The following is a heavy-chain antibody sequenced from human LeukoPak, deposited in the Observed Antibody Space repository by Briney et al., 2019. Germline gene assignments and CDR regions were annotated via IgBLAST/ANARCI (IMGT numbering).Heavy chain of an antibody. J-gene: IGHJ5*02. V-gene: IGHV1-8*01. CDR1: GYTFTSYD. CDR2: MNPNSGNT. D-gene: IGHD6-13*01. CDR3: ARGVAAVGGDWFDP. Sequence: ASVKVSCKASGYTFTSYDINWVRQATRQGLEWMGWMNPNSGNTGYAQKFQGRVTMTRNTSISTAYMELSSLRSEDTAVYYCARGVAAVGGDWFDPWGQGTLVTVSS.